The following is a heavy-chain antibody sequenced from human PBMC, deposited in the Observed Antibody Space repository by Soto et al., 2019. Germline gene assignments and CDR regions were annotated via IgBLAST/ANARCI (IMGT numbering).Heavy chain of an antibody. Sequence: QVQLVQSGAEVKKPGSSVKVSGKASGGTFSSYAISWVRQAHGQGLEWMGGIIPIFGTANYAQKFQGRVTITADESTSTAYMELSSLRSEDTAVYYCAREGVNMVRGHGYYFDYWGQGTLVTVSS. J-gene: IGHJ4*02. D-gene: IGHD3-10*01. CDR1: GGTFSSYA. CDR2: IIPIFGTA. V-gene: IGHV1-69*01. CDR3: AREGVNMVRGHGYYFDY.